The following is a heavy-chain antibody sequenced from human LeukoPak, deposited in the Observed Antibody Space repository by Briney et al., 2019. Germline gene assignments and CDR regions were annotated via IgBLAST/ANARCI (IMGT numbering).Heavy chain of an antibody. CDR1: GFMFSSYN. Sequence: PGGSLRLSCAASGFMFSSYNMNWVRQAPGKGLEWLSYIRSSRSRIYYAESVKGRFTISRDNAKNSLYLQMNSLRAEDTAVYFCATRAEGYYYGSGSYYGMDVWGQGTTVTVSS. J-gene: IGHJ6*02. V-gene: IGHV3-48*01. CDR2: IRSSRSRI. D-gene: IGHD3-10*01. CDR3: ATRAEGYYYGSGSYYGMDV.